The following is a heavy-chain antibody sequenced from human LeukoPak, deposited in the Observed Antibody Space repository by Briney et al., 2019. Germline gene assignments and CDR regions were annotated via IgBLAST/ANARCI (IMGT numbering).Heavy chain of an antibody. CDR2: IYYSGST. J-gene: IGHJ4*02. Sequence: SETLSLTCTVSGGSISSYYWSWIRQPPGKGLEWIGYIYYSGSTNYNPSLKSRVTISVDTSKNQFSLKLSSVTAADTAVYYCARGSGYSHMDYWGQGTLVTVSS. CDR1: GGSISSYY. CDR3: ARGSGYSHMDY. D-gene: IGHD3-22*01. V-gene: IGHV4-59*12.